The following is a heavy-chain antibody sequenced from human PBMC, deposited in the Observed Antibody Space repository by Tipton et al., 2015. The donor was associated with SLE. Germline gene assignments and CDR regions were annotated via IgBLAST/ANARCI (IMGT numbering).Heavy chain of an antibody. Sequence: LRLSCTVSGGSISSSSYYWGWIRQPPGKGLEWIGSIYYSGSTYYNPSLKSRVTISVDTSKNQFSLKLSSVTAADTAVYYCARHTDYGGNSDSFDYWGQGTLVTVSP. V-gene: IGHV4-39*01. D-gene: IGHD4-23*01. J-gene: IGHJ4*02. CDR1: GGSISSSSYY. CDR3: ARHTDYGGNSDSFDY. CDR2: IYYSGST.